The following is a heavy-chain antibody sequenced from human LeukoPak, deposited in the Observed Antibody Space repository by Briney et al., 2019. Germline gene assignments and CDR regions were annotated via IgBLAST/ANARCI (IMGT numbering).Heavy chain of an antibody. CDR3: ARKGPLRDNIPFMDV. CDR1: GGSFSGFH. V-gene: IGHV4-34*01. J-gene: IGHJ6*03. CDR2: INHSGST. D-gene: IGHD4-17*01. Sequence: SETLSLTCAVYGGSFSGFHWSWIRQPPGKGLEWIGEINHSGSTNYNPSLKSRVTISVDTSKNQFSLKVSSVTAADTAVYYCARKGPLRDNIPFMDVWGKGTTVTVFS.